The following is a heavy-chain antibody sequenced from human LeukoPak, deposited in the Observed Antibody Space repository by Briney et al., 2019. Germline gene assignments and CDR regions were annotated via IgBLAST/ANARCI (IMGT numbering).Heavy chain of an antibody. CDR3: VREVGGEYFYFDR. CDR1: GDSISSDGHS. J-gene: IGHJ4*02. V-gene: IGHV4-30-4*07. D-gene: IGHD1-26*01. Sequence: PSETLSLTCGVSGDSISSDGHSWSWIRQPPGKGLEWVGYIYHSGAAYHNPSLKSRLALSVDTSNNQFSLRLRSVTAADTAVYYCVREVGGEYFYFDRWGQGALVTVSA. CDR2: IYHSGAA.